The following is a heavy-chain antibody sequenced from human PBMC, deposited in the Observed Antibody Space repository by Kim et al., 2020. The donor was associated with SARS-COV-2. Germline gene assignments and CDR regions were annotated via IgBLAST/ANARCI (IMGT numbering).Heavy chain of an antibody. CDR3: ARGYYYGSGSLDY. D-gene: IGHD3-10*01. Sequence: YAQRFQGGVTMTRDTSISTAYMELSRLRSDDTAVYYCARGYYYGSGSLDYWGQGTLVTVSS. V-gene: IGHV1-2*02. J-gene: IGHJ4*02.